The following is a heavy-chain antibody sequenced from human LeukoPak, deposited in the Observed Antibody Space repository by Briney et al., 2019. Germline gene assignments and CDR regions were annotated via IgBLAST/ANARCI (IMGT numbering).Heavy chain of an antibody. D-gene: IGHD6-6*01. CDR2: IYHSGST. CDR3: ARVAARAPFDY. CDR1: GGSISSSNW. J-gene: IGHJ4*02. V-gene: IGHV4-4*02. Sequence: SETLSLTCAVSGGSISSSNWWSWVRQPPGKGLEWIGEIYHSGSTNYNPSLKSRVTISVDTSKNQFSLKLSSVTAADTAVYYCARVAARAPFDYWGQGTLVTVSS.